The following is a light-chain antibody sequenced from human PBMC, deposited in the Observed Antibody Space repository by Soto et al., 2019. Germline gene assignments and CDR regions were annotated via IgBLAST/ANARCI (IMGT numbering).Light chain of an antibody. Sequence: EIVMTQSPATLSVSPGERVILSCRASQSITSNLAWYQQKPGQAPRLLIHGAFTRATGIPARFSGSGSGTEFTLTISSLQSEEFALYYCHQYNNWPPTFGGGTTVEI. V-gene: IGKV3-15*01. J-gene: IGKJ4*01. CDR2: GAF. CDR1: QSITSN. CDR3: HQYNNWPPT.